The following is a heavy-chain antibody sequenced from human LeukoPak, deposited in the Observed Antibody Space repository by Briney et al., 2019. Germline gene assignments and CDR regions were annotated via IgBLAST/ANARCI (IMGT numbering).Heavy chain of an antibody. CDR1: GFSFSDYY. D-gene: IGHD3-9*01. Sequence: PGGSLRLSCAASGFSFSDYYMSWIRQAPGKGLEWVSYMSNSGSTVYYADSVKGRFTISRDNTKNSLYLQMNSLRAEDTAVYYCARYEDDILTGYYNPFDYWGQGTLVTVSS. J-gene: IGHJ4*02. CDR3: ARYEDDILTGYYNPFDY. CDR2: MSNSGSTV. V-gene: IGHV3-11*04.